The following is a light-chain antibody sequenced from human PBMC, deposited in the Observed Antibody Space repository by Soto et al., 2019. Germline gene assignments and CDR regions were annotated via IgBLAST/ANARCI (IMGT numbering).Light chain of an antibody. CDR3: QQSYSFLS. CDR1: QTIRSY. J-gene: IGKJ4*01. Sequence: IQMTQSPSSLSASVGDRVTITCRASQTIRSYLNWYQQRPGKAPVLLISAASSLQSGVPSRFSGSGSGTDFTLTISSLQPEDFATYYCQQSYSFLSFAGGTKVDIK. CDR2: AAS. V-gene: IGKV1-39*01.